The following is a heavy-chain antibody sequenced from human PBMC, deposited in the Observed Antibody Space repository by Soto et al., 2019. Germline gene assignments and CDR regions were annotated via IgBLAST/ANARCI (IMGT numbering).Heavy chain of an antibody. V-gene: IGHV3-30*18. D-gene: IGHD3-3*01. CDR3: AKDKRPRVTIFGVVAPVDY. Sequence: GGSLRLSCAASGFTFSSYGMHWVRQAPGKGLEWVAVISYDGSNKYYADSVKGRFTISRDNSKNTLYLQMNSLRAEDTAVYYCAKDKRPRVTIFGVVAPVDYWGQGTLVTVSS. J-gene: IGHJ4*02. CDR1: GFTFSSYG. CDR2: ISYDGSNK.